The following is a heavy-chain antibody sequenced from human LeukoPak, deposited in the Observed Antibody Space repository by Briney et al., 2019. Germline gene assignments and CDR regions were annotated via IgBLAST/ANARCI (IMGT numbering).Heavy chain of an antibody. V-gene: IGHV4-39*01. Sequence: SETLSLTCTVSGGSISSSNYFWGWIRQPPGKGLEWIGEINHSGSTNYNPSLKSRVTISVDTSKNQFSLKLSSVTAADTAVYYCARSAAATPMDVWGKGTTVTVSS. CDR2: INHSGST. J-gene: IGHJ6*03. D-gene: IGHD6-13*01. CDR1: GGSISSSNYF. CDR3: ARSAAATPMDV.